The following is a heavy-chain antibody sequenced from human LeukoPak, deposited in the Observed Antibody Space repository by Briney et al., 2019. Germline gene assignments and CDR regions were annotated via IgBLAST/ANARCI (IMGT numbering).Heavy chain of an antibody. CDR3: ARPGDDFWSGYFDY. Sequence: SETLSLTCTVSGGSIGSSSYYWGWIRQPPGKGLEWIGSIYYSGSTYYNPSLKSRVTISVDTSKNQFSLKLSSVTAADTAVYYCARPGDDFWSGYFDYWGQGTLVTVSS. D-gene: IGHD3-3*01. J-gene: IGHJ4*02. V-gene: IGHV4-39*01. CDR2: IYYSGST. CDR1: GGSIGSSSYY.